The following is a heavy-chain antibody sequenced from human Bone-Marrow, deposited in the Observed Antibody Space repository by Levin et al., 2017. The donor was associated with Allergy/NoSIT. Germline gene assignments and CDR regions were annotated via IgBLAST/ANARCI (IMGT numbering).Heavy chain of an antibody. Sequence: GGSLRLSCAASGFTVSSNYMSWVRQAPGKGPEWVSVIYSGGSTYYADSVKGRFTISRDNSKNTLYLQMNSLRAEDTAVYYCARGWFGELLSHWGQGTLVTASS. J-gene: IGHJ4*02. CDR2: IYSGGST. CDR3: ARGWFGELLSH. V-gene: IGHV3-53*01. CDR1: GFTVSSNY. D-gene: IGHD3-10*01.